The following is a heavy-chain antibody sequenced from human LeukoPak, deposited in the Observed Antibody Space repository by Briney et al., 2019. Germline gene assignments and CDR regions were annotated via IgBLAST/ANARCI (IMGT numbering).Heavy chain of an antibody. D-gene: IGHD2-15*01. Sequence: VGSLRLSCAASGFTFSSYGMHWVRQAPGKGLEWVAFIRYDGSNKYYADSVKGRFTISRDNSKNTLYLQMNSLRAEDTAVYYCATSPYIVVVVATTRAKFDIWGQGTMVTVSS. CDR3: ATSPYIVVVVATTRAKFDI. V-gene: IGHV3-30*02. J-gene: IGHJ3*02. CDR1: GFTFSSYG. CDR2: IRYDGSNK.